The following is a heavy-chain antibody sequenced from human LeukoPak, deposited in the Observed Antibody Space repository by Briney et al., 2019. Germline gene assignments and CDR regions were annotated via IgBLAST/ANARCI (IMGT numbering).Heavy chain of an antibody. Sequence: ASVKVSCKASGYTFTSYDINWVRQATGQGLEWMGWMNPNSGNTGYAQKFQGRVTMTRNTSISTAYMELSSLRSEDTAVYYCARGLDYYGSGSYYTWFDPWGQGTLVTVPS. J-gene: IGHJ5*02. CDR2: MNPNSGNT. V-gene: IGHV1-8*01. D-gene: IGHD3-10*01. CDR3: ARGLDYYGSGSYYTWFDP. CDR1: GYTFTSYD.